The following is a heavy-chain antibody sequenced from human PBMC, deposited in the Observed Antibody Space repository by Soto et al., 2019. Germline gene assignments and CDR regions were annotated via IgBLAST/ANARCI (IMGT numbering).Heavy chain of an antibody. J-gene: IGHJ6*02. CDR3: ARECLPFYDMDV. V-gene: IGHV4-30-4*01. CDR1: GASISSYNFY. CDR2: IYYTGST. Sequence: QVQLQESGPGLVRPSQTLSLTCSVSGASISSYNFYWCWNRQPPGKALVWIGYIYYTGSTYYSPSLESRLTMSVYTSKTQYSLQLTSVTAADTAVYYCARECLPFYDMDVWGQGTTVTVPS.